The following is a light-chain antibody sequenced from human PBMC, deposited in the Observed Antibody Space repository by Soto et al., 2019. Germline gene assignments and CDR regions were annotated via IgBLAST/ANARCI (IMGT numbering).Light chain of an antibody. Sequence: DIPLTESHSTLSASVGHRVTIISRASQSISSWSAWYQQKPGKAPKLLICKASSLESGVPSRFSGSGSGTEFTLTISRLQPDDFATYYCQQYNSYSRTFGQGTKVDI. V-gene: IGKV1-5*03. CDR1: QSISSW. J-gene: IGKJ1*01. CDR3: QQYNSYSRT. CDR2: KAS.